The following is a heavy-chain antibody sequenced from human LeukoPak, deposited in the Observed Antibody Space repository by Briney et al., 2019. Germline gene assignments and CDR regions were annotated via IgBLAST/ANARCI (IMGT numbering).Heavy chain of an antibody. V-gene: IGHV4-34*01. D-gene: IGHD2-15*01. CDR3: ARHYCSDGSCYGLGNY. Sequence: SETLSLTCAVYGGSFSGYYWSWIRQPPGKGLEWIGEINHSGSTNYNPSLKSRVTISVDTSKNQFSLKLTSVTAADTAVYYCARHYCSDGSCYGLGNYWGQGTLVTVSS. CDR2: INHSGST. CDR1: GGSFSGYY. J-gene: IGHJ4*02.